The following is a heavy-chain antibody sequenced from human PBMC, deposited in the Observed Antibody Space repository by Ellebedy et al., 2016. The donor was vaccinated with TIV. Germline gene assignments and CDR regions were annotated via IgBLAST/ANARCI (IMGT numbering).Heavy chain of an antibody. J-gene: IGHJ2*01. V-gene: IGHV1-69*13. CDR3: ATDRAPDGRNWYFDL. CDR1: GGTFSNYA. D-gene: IGHD5-24*01. Sequence: AASVKVSCKASGGTFSNYAITWVRQAPGQGLEWMGGIIPIFGTVRYAQKFQGRVTIAADESTSTTYMEMSSLRSEDTAVYYCATDRAPDGRNWYFDLWGRGTLVSVSS. CDR2: IIPIFGTV.